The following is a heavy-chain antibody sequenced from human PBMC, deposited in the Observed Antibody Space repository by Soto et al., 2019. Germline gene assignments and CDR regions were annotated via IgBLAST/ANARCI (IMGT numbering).Heavy chain of an antibody. CDR3: ARDLSWEECSSTSCATLDY. CDR2: IYSGGST. V-gene: IGHV3-66*01. J-gene: IGHJ4*02. Sequence: EVQLVESGGGLVQPGGSLRLSCAASGFTVNSNYMSWVRQAPGKGLEWVSVIYSGGSTYYADSVKGRFTISRDNSKNTLYLQMNSLRAEDTAVYYCARDLSWEECSSTSCATLDYWGQGTLVTVSS. CDR1: GFTVNSNY. D-gene: IGHD2-2*01.